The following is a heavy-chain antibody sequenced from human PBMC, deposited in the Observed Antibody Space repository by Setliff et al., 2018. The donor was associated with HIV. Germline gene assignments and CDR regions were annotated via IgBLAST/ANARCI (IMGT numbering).Heavy chain of an antibody. J-gene: IGHJ4*02. CDR1: GYTFTRYG. CDR2: ISANNGNT. V-gene: IGHV1-18*01. CDR3: ARHASNWYYESSGPPFDY. Sequence: ASVKVSCKASGYTFTRYGISWVRQAPGQGLEWMGWISANNGNTNYAQKLQGRVTMTTDTSTRTAYMELRSLRADDTAVYYCARHASNWYYESSGPPFDYWGQGTLVTVSS. D-gene: IGHD3-22*01.